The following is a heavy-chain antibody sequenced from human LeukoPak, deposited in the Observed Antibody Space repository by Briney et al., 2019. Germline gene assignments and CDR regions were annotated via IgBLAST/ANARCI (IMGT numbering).Heavy chain of an antibody. Sequence: ASVKVSCKASGYNFNSYGINWVRQAPGQGLEWMGWIRPYNGNTNYAQRLQGRVTMTTDTSTSTAYMELRSLRSDDTAIYYCARDPRPWGFGEYFHFDYWGQGTLVTVSS. V-gene: IGHV1-18*01. CDR1: GYNFNSYG. J-gene: IGHJ4*02. CDR3: ARDPRPWGFGEYFHFDY. CDR2: IRPYNGNT. D-gene: IGHD3-10*01.